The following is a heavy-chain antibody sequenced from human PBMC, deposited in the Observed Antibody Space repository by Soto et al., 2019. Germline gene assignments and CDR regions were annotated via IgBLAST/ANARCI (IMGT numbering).Heavy chain of an antibody. D-gene: IGHD3-22*01. CDR2: VYSTGST. CDR1: GGAITAYY. V-gene: IGHV4-4*07. CDR3: ARDEYYDSNNWFDH. J-gene: IGHJ5*02. Sequence: LSLTCTVSGGAITAYYWSWIRQPVGEGLQWIGRVYSTGSTNYNPSLRSRVTMSVDTSQNQFFLRLSSVTAADTAVYYCARDEYYDSNNWFDHWGQGILVTVSS.